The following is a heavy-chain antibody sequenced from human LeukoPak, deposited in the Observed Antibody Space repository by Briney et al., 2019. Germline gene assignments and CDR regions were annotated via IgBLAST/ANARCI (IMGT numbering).Heavy chain of an antibody. CDR1: GYTFSSYA. J-gene: IGHJ6*02. V-gene: IGHV1-69*13. CDR3: ARRDAYYYDSSGYPSPYYYGMDV. Sequence: EASVKVSCKASGYTFSSYAISWVRQAPGQGLERMGGIIPIFGTANYAQKFQGRVTITADESTSTAYMELSSLRSEDTAVYYCARRDAYYYDSSGYPSPYYYGMDVWGQGTTVTVSS. D-gene: IGHD3-22*01. CDR2: IIPIFGTA.